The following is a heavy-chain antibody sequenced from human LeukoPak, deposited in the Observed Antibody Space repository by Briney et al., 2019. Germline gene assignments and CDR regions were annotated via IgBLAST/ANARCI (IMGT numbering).Heavy chain of an antibody. CDR1: GGSISRYY. CDR2: IYYRGST. V-gene: IGHV4-59*08. CDR3: ARQKFLEWYFDY. D-gene: IGHD3-3*01. Sequence: SETLSLTCTVSGGSISRYYWSWIRQPPGKGLEWIGYIYYRGSTNYNPSLKSRVTISVDTSKNQFSLKLSSVTAADTALYYCARQKFLEWYFDYWGQGTLVTVSS. J-gene: IGHJ4*02.